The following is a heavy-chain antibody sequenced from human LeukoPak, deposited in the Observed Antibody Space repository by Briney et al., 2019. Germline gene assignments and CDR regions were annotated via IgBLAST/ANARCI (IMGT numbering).Heavy chain of an antibody. CDR1: GFTFSSYG. V-gene: IGHV3-30*02. CDR2: IRYDGSNK. J-gene: IGHJ4*02. Sequence: GGSLRLSCAASGFTFSSYGMHWVRQAPGKGLEWVAFIRYDGSNKYYADSVKGRFTISRDNSKNTLYLQMNSLRAEDTAVYYCAAKEGTRSDFDYWGQGTLVTVAS. D-gene: IGHD1-14*01. CDR3: AAKEGTRSDFDY.